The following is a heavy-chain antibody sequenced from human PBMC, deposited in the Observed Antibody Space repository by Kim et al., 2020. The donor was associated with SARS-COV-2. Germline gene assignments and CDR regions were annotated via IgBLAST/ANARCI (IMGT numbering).Heavy chain of an antibody. CDR3: ARDSPVDIVATIRGYYYYGMDV. Sequence: GGSLRLSCAASGFTFSSYEMNWVRQAPGKGLEWVSYISSSGSTIYYADSVKGRFTISRDNAKNSLYLQMNSLRAEDTAVYYCARDSPVDIVATIRGYYYYGMDVWGQGTTVTVSS. D-gene: IGHD5-12*01. CDR2: ISSSGSTI. J-gene: IGHJ6*02. CDR1: GFTFSSYE. V-gene: IGHV3-48*03.